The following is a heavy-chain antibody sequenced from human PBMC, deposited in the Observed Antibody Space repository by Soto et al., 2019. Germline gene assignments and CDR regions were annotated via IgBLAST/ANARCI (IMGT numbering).Heavy chain of an antibody. CDR2: ISAYNGNT. CDR1: GYTFTSYG. V-gene: IGHV1-18*01. CDR3: ARGGEWELRPTGLFDY. D-gene: IGHD1-26*01. J-gene: IGHJ4*02. Sequence: QVQLVQSGAEVKKPGASVKVSCKASGYTFTSYGISWVRQAPGQGPEWMGWISAYNGNTNYAQKVQSRVTMTTYTSTSTAYMELRGLRSDDTAVYYCARGGEWELRPTGLFDYWGQGTLVTVSS.